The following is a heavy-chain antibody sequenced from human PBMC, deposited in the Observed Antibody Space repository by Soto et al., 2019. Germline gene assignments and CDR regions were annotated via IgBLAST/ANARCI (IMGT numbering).Heavy chain of an antibody. Sequence: ASVKVSCKASGFTFMYYGFYWVRQAPGQGLEWIGWISAYNANTQIAQKFQDRVTVSTDTPTSTAYMEVRSLRSDDTAVYYCARGSLRAKYSSSWYFDYWGQGTLVTVSS. V-gene: IGHV1-18*01. CDR1: GFTFMYYG. CDR3: ARGSLRAKYSSSWYFDY. D-gene: IGHD6-13*01. CDR2: ISAYNANT. J-gene: IGHJ4*02.